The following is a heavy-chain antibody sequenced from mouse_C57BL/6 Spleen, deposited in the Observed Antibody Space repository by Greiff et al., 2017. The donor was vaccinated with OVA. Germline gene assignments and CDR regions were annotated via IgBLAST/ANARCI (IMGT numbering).Heavy chain of an antibody. CDR3: AGATKYFDV. CDR2: IDPSDSYT. J-gene: IGHJ1*03. CDR1: GYTFTSYW. Sequence: QVQLQQPGAELVRPGTSVKLSCKASGYTFTSYWMHWVKQRPGQGLEWIGVIDPSDSYTKYNQKFKGKATLTVDTSSSTAYMQLSSLTSEDSAVYYCAGATKYFDVWGTGTTVTVSS. V-gene: IGHV1-59*01. D-gene: IGHD1-1*01.